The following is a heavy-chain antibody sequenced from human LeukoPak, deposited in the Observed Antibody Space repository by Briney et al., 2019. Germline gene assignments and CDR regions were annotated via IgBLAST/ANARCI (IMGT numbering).Heavy chain of an antibody. CDR3: ARQETSDFDY. J-gene: IGHJ4*02. V-gene: IGHV4-39*01. Sequence: SETLSLTCTVSGGSISSSSYYWGWIRQPPGKGLEWIGSIYYSGSTYYNPSFKSRVTISVDTSKNQFSLKLSSVTAADTAVYYCARQETSDFDYWGQGTLVTVSS. CDR1: GGSISSSSYY. D-gene: IGHD2-2*01. CDR2: IYYSGST.